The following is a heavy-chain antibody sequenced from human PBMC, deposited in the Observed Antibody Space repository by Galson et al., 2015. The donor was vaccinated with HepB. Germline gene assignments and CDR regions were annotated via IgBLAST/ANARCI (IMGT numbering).Heavy chain of an antibody. J-gene: IGHJ4*02. CDR3: ARRSASPYCGGDCYSFDY. D-gene: IGHD2-21*02. Sequence: SVKVSCKASGYTFTSYYMHWVRQAPGQGLEWMGIINPSGGSTSYAQKLQGRVTMTRDTSTSTVYMELSSLRSEDTAVYYCARRSASPYCGGDCYSFDYWGQGTLVTVSS. CDR1: GYTFTSYY. CDR2: INPSGGST. V-gene: IGHV1-46*04.